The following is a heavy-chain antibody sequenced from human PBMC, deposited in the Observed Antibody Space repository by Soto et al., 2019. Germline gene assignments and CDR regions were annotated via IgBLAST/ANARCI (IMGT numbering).Heavy chain of an antibody. CDR1: GGFSSGYF. Sequence: VALGLPRTVSGGFSSGYFGGWIRQPPGRGLEWIGYTYHRGSTNYSPSLKSRVAIALDTSENQFSLKVSSVTAADTAVYYCARIGGYHGPLDYWGQGTPVTVS. V-gene: IGHV4-59*01. CDR3: ARIGGYHGPLDY. J-gene: IGHJ4*02. CDR2: TYHRGST. D-gene: IGHD3-16*02.